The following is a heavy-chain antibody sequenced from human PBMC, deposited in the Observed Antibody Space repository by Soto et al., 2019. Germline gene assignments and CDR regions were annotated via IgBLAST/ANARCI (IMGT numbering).Heavy chain of an antibody. J-gene: IGHJ4*02. V-gene: IGHV3-48*03. D-gene: IGHD3-10*01. CDR2: ITSSGRTM. CDR3: VRLAFSYSYSHPYFFDY. Sequence: DVQLVESGGGLVQPGGSLRLSCAASGFTFSSYEMNWVRQAPGRGLEWISFITSSGRTMAYGDSVKGRFTLSRDNADNSLLLQMNGLRVEDTAIYYCVRLAFSYSYSHPYFFDYWCQGTLVTVSS. CDR1: GFTFSSYE.